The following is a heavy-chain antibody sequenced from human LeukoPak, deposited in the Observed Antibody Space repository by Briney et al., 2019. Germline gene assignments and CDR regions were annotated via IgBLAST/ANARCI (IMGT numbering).Heavy chain of an antibody. CDR3: ARGPPRGKYYYMDV. CDR2: IGTASDT. Sequence: GGSLRLSCAASGFTFSSFDMHWVRQPTGQGLEWVSTIGTASDTYYPGPVEGRFTLSRDNAENSLYLQMNSLTAGDTAVYYCARGPPRGKYYYMDVWGKGTTVTVSS. J-gene: IGHJ6*03. CDR1: GFTFSSFD. V-gene: IGHV3-13*01. D-gene: IGHD1-1*01.